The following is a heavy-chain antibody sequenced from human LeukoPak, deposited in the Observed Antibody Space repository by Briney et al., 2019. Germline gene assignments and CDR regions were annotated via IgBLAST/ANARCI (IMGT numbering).Heavy chain of an antibody. V-gene: IGHV3-48*01. Sequence: AGGSLRLSCAASGFTFSSYSMNWVRQAPGKGLEWVSYISSSSSTIYYADSVKGRFTISRDKAKNSLYLQMNSLRAEDTAVYYCARDSSSWYFPSGTFDYWGQGTLVTVSS. J-gene: IGHJ4*02. CDR3: ARDSSSWYFPSGTFDY. CDR2: ISSSSSTI. CDR1: GFTFSSYS. D-gene: IGHD6-13*01.